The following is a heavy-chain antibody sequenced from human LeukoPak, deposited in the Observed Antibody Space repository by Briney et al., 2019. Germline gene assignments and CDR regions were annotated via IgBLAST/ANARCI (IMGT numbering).Heavy chain of an antibody. CDR3: ARAGRFYCSSTSCYTG. V-gene: IGHV1-69*13. D-gene: IGHD2-2*02. J-gene: IGHJ4*02. CDR2: IIPIFGTA. CDR1: GGTFSSYA. Sequence: ASVKVSCKASGGTFSSYAISWVRQAPGQGLEWMGGIIPIFGTANYAQKFQGRVTITADESTSTAYMELSSLRSEDTAVYYCARAGRFYCSSTSCYTGWGQGTLVTVSS.